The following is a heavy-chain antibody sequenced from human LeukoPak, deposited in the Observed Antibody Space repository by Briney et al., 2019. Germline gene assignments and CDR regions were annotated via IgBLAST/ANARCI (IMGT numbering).Heavy chain of an antibody. Sequence: GGSLRLSCAGSGFAVSSNYMNWFRQAPGKGLEWVSTISVGAEYIFYADSVKGRFTISRDDSNNALYLQMHSLRAEDTALYYCTSGPPFLKYFEYWGQGTLVTVSS. CDR2: ISVGAEYI. CDR1: GFAVSSNY. J-gene: IGHJ4*02. V-gene: IGHV3-23*01. CDR3: TSGPPFLKYFEY. D-gene: IGHD2-15*01.